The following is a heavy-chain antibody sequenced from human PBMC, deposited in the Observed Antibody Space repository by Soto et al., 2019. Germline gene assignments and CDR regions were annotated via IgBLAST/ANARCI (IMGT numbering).Heavy chain of an antibody. CDR3: ARDPRGDFEGGWFDP. D-gene: IGHD3-3*01. CDR2: IYTSGST. Sequence: KPSETLSLSCTVSGGSISSYYWSWIRQPAGKGLEWIGRIYTSGSTNYNPSLESRVTMSVDTSKNQFSLKLSSVTAADTAVYYCARDPRGDFEGGWFDPWGQGTLVTVSS. CDR1: GGSISSYY. J-gene: IGHJ5*02. V-gene: IGHV4-4*07.